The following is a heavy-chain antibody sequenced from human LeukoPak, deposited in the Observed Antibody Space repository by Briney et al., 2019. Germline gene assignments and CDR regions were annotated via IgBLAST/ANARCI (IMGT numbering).Heavy chain of an antibody. CDR2: MYYSGST. CDR3: ARGGLIDYGDYYYYYYMDV. V-gene: IGHV4-59*01. CDR1: GGSISSYY. J-gene: IGHJ6*03. D-gene: IGHD4-17*01. Sequence: SETLSLTCTVSGGSISSYYWSWIRQPPGKGLEWIGYMYYSGSTNYNPSLRSRVTISVDTSKNQFSLKLSSVTAADTAVYYCARGGLIDYGDYYYYYYMDVWGKGTTVTVSS.